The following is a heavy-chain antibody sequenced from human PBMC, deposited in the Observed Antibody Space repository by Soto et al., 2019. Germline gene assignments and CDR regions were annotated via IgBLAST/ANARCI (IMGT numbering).Heavy chain of an antibody. J-gene: IGHJ5*02. CDR3: AGMPYTSGLRFDP. V-gene: IGHV4-30-2*01. D-gene: IGHD6-19*01. CDR1: GDSYSISTYS. CDR2: IYQSGVT. Sequence: KTSETLSLTCNMSGDSYSISTYSWSWIRQPPGKALQWIGLIYQSGVTSYNPSLASRVSISLDRSNNQCSLKLKSVTAADTAVYFCAGMPYTSGLRFDPWGPGTLVTVSS.